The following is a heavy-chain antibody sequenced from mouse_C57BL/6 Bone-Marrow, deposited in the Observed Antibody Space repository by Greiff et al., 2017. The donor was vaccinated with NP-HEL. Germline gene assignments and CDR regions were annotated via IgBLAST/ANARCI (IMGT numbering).Heavy chain of an antibody. CDR3: TTPGGYAMDY. Sequence: VQLQQSGAELVRPGASVKLSCTASGFNIKDDYMHWVKQRPEQGLEWIGWIDPENGDTEYASKFQGKATITADTSSNTAYLQLSSLTSEDTAVYYCTTPGGYAMDYWGQGTSVTVSS. V-gene: IGHV14-4*01. CDR1: GFNIKDDY. J-gene: IGHJ4*01. CDR2: IDPENGDT.